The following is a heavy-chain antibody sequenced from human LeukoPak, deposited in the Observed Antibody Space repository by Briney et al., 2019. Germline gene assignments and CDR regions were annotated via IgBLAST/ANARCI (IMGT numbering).Heavy chain of an antibody. CDR2: INPNSGGT. J-gene: IGHJ4*02. V-gene: IGHV1-2*02. CDR1: GYTFTGYY. CDR3: ARDRGSGGRSPERD. D-gene: IGHD1-1*01. Sequence: ASVKVSCKASGYTFTGYYMHWVRQAPGQGLEWMGWINPNSGGTNYAQKFQGRVTMTRDTSISTAYMELSRLRSDDTAVYYCARDRGSGGRSPERDWSQGTLVTVSS.